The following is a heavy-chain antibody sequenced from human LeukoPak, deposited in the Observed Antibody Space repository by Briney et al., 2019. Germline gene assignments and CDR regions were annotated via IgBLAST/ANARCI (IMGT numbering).Heavy chain of an antibody. J-gene: IGHJ4*02. D-gene: IGHD3-10*01. V-gene: IGHV3-7*01. Sequence: GGSLRLSCAASGFTFSNHWMSWVRQAPGMGLEWVANIKLDGSEKYYVDSVKGRFTISRDNAKNSLYLQMNSLRAEDTAVYYCVKFEIGFWQFDYWGQGTLVTVSS. CDR3: VKFEIGFWQFDY. CDR1: GFTFSNHW. CDR2: IKLDGSEK.